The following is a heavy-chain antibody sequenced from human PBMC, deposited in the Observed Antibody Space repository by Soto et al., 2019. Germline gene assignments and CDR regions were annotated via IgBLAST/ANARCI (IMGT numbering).Heavy chain of an antibody. Sequence: QVQLQQWGAGLLKPSETLSLTCAVYGGSFSGYYWSWIRQPPGKGLEWIGEINHSGSTNYNPSLKSRVTISVDTSKNQFSLKLSSVTAADTAVYYCATSYSYGSRYYFDYWGQGTLVTVSS. CDR3: ATSYSYGSRYYFDY. J-gene: IGHJ4*02. CDR2: INHSGST. CDR1: GGSFSGYY. D-gene: IGHD5-18*01. V-gene: IGHV4-34*01.